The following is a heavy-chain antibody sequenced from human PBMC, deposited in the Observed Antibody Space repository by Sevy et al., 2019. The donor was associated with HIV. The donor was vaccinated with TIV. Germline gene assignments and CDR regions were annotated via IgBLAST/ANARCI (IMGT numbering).Heavy chain of an antibody. Sequence: GGSLRLSCTASGFTFGDYAMSWVRQAPGKGLEWVGFIRGKTFSGTTEYAASVKGRFTISREDSKTIAYLQMNSLKTEDTAVYYCTRSTGYYGNSGYLYYFDYWGQGTLVTVSS. CDR3: TRSTGYYGNSGYLYYFDY. D-gene: IGHD3-22*01. V-gene: IGHV3-49*04. CDR1: GFTFGDYA. CDR2: IRGKTFSGTT. J-gene: IGHJ4*02.